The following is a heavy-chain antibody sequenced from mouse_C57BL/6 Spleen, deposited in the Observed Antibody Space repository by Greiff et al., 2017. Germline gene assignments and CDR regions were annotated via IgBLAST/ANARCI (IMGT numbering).Heavy chain of an antibody. CDR3: ARSYYYGSSFPHWYFDV. CDR2: ISSGSSTI. CDR1: GFTFSDYG. J-gene: IGHJ1*03. D-gene: IGHD1-1*01. V-gene: IGHV5-17*01. Sequence: EVKLVESGGGLVKPGGSLKLSCAASGFTFSDYGMHWVRQAPEKGLEWVAYISSGSSTIYYADTVKGRFTISRDNAKNTLFLQMTSLRSEDTAMYYCARSYYYGSSFPHWYFDVWGTGTTVTVSS.